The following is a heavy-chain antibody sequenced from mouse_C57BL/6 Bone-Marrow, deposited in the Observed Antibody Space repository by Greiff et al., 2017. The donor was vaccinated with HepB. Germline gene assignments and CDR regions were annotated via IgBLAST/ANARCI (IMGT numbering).Heavy chain of an antibody. Sequence: QVQLQQPGAELVKPGASVKLSCKASGYTFTSYWMQWVKQRPGQGLEWIGEIDPSDSYTNYNQKFKGKATLTVDTSSSTAYMQLSSLTSEDSAVYYCGTQGNYAFDYWGQGTTLTVSS. CDR3: GTQGNYAFDY. D-gene: IGHD2-1*01. V-gene: IGHV1-50*01. J-gene: IGHJ2*01. CDR1: GYTFTSYW. CDR2: IDPSDSYT.